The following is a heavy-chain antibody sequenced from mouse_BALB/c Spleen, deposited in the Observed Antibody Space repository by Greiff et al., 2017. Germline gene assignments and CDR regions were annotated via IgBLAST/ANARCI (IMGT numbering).Heavy chain of an antibody. CDR1: GDSITSGY. J-gene: IGHJ4*01. CDR3: ARFRYYVSYAMDY. Sequence: EVKLQESGPSLVKPSQTLSLTCSVTGDSITSGYWNWIRKFPGNKLEYMGYISYSGSTYYNPSLKSRISITRDTSKNQYYLQLNSVTTEDTATYYCARFRYYVSYAMDYWGQGTSVTVSS. CDR2: ISYSGST. D-gene: IGHD1-1*01. V-gene: IGHV3-8*02.